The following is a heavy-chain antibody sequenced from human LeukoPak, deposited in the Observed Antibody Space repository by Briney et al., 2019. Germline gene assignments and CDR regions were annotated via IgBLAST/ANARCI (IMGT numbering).Heavy chain of an antibody. Sequence: KPSETLSLTCTVSGGSIGSYYWSWIRQPPGKGLEWIGYIYYSGSTNYNPSLKSRVTISVDTSKNQFSLKLSSVTAADTAVYYCARASSTRPLLMLHDYWGQGTLVTVSS. V-gene: IGHV4-59*01. CDR1: GGSIGSYY. CDR3: ARASSTRPLLMLHDY. J-gene: IGHJ4*02. CDR2: IYYSGST. D-gene: IGHD3-10*01.